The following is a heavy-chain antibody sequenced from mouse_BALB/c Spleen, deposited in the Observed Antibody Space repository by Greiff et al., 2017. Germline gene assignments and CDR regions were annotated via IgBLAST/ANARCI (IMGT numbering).Heavy chain of an antibody. D-gene: IGHD2-4*01. V-gene: IGHV10-1*02. CDR3: VRRGYDYAWFAY. J-gene: IGHJ3*01. CDR1: GFTFNTYA. Sequence: EVHLVESGGGLVQPKGSLKLSCAASGFTFNTYAMNWVRQAPGKGLEWVARIRSKSNNYATYYADSVKDRFTISRDDSQSMLYLQMNNLKTEDTAMYYCVRRGYDYAWFAYWGQGTLVTVSA. CDR2: IRSKSNNYAT.